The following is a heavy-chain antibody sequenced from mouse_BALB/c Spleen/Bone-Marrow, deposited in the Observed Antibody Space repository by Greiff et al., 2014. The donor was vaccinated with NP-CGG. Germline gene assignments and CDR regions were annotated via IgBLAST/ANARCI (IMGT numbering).Heavy chain of an antibody. Sequence: VQLQQSGGELVKPGASVKLSCTASGFNIEDTYMHWGKQRPEQGLEWIGRIDPANGNTKYDPKFQGKATITADTSSNTAYLQLSSLTSEDTAVYYCAEITTAAYYVMDYWGQGTSVTVSS. D-gene: IGHD1-2*01. CDR1: GFNIEDTY. V-gene: IGHV14-3*02. CDR3: AEITTAAYYVMDY. J-gene: IGHJ4*01. CDR2: IDPANGNT.